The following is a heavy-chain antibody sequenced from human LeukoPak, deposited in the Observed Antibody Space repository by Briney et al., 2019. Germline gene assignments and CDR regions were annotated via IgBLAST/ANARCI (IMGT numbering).Heavy chain of an antibody. Sequence: ASVKVSCKASGYTLTSYGISWVRQAPGQGLEWMGWISAYNGNTNYAQKLQGRVTMTTDTSTSTAYMELSNLRSEDTAVYYCAREESYDSSGYYPFDYWGQGTLVTVSS. CDR3: AREESYDSSGYYPFDY. V-gene: IGHV1-18*01. D-gene: IGHD3-22*01. J-gene: IGHJ4*02. CDR1: GYTLTSYG. CDR2: ISAYNGNT.